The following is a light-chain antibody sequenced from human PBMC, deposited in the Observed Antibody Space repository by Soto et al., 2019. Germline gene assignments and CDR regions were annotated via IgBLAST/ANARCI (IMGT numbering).Light chain of an antibody. CDR3: SSYTSSSPYV. CDR1: SSDVGGYNY. V-gene: IGLV2-14*01. CDR2: DVS. Sequence: QSVLTQPASVSGSPGHSITNSCTGTSSDVGGYNYVSWYQQHPGKAPKLMIYDVSNRPSGVSNRFSGSKSGNTASLTISGLQAEDEADYYCSSYTSSSPYVFGTGTKVTV. J-gene: IGLJ1*01.